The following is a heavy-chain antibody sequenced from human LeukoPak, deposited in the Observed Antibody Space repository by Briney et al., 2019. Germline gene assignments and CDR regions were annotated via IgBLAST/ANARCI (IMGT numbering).Heavy chain of an antibody. J-gene: IGHJ2*01. CDR2: LYTSGST. CDR3: ARGGYDYRWYFDL. D-gene: IGHD5-12*01. V-gene: IGHV4-61*02. Sequence: NPSETLSLTCTVSGGSISSGSYYWSWIRQPAGKGLEWIGRLYTSGSTNYNPSLKGRVTISVDTSKNQFSLKLSSVTAADTAVYYCARGGYDYRWYFDLWGRGTLVTVSS. CDR1: GGSISSGSYY.